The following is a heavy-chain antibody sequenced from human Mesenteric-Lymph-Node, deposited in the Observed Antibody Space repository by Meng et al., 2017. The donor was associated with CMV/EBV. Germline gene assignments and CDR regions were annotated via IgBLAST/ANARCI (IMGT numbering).Heavy chain of an antibody. D-gene: IGHD2-21*01. CDR3: ASSSLASEVFDS. J-gene: IGHJ4*02. V-gene: IGHV4-59*02. Sequence: GSLRLSCTVSGASVSSTYWNWIRQPPGKGLEWIGYVYASGTSHYNPSLNSRVTMSVDTSKNQISLKMNFVTAADTAVYYCASSSLASEVFDSWGQGTLVTVSS. CDR2: VYASGTS. CDR1: GASVSSTY.